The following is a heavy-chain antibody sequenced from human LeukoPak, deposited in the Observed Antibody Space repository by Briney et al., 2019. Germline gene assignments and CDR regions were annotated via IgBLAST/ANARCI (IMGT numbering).Heavy chain of an antibody. D-gene: IGHD2-21*02. CDR3: AREMADCGGDCPYYFDY. CDR1: GFTFSSYW. V-gene: IGHV3-7*01. Sequence: PGGSLRLSCAASGFTFSSYWMSWVRQAPGKGLEWLANIKQDGSEKYYVDSVKGRFTISRDNAKNSLYLQMNSLRAEDTAVYYCAREMADCGGDCPYYFDYWGQGTLVTVSS. CDR2: IKQDGSEK. J-gene: IGHJ4*02.